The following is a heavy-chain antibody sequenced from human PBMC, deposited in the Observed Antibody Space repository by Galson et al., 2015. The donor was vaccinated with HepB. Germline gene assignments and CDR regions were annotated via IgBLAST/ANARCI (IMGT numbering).Heavy chain of an antibody. V-gene: IGHV2-70*04. CDR2: IDWDDDK. J-gene: IGHJ3*02. CDR3: SRMDSGWSPNDAFDI. D-gene: IGHD6-19*01. CDR1: GFSLNSHAVR. Sequence: PALVKPTQTLTLTCTFSGFSLNSHAVRVSWMRQPPGKSLEWLARIDWDDDKFYSTSLKTRLTISKDTSRNQVVLKMTNMDPLDTATYYCSRMDSGWSPNDAFDIWGQGIMVTVSS.